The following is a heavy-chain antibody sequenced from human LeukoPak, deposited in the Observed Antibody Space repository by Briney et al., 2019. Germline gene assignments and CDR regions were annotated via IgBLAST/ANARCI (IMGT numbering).Heavy chain of an antibody. V-gene: IGHV1-69*06. CDR3: ARVAYSSGYLNYYYYYYMDV. CDR2: IIPIFGTA. D-gene: IGHD3-22*01. Sequence: GASVKVSCKASGGTFSSYAISWVRQAPGQGLEWMGGIIPIFGTANYAQKFQGRVTITADKSTSTAYMELSSLRSEDTAVYYCARVAYSSGYLNYYYYYYMDVWGKGTTVTVSS. CDR1: GGTFSSYA. J-gene: IGHJ6*03.